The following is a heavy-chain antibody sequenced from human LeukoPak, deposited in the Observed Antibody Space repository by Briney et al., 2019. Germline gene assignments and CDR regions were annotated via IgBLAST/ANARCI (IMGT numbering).Heavy chain of an antibody. CDR1: GFRFSNSW. D-gene: IGHD3-10*01. CDR2: MKTDGARI. Sequence: GGSLRLSCAASGFRFSNSWMYWVRQGPGKGPVWVSRMKTDGARIEYADSVKGRFTISRDNAKNTLFLQMSSLRVEDSAVYYCARGADHGGSYYPDWGQGTRVTVSS. J-gene: IGHJ4*02. CDR3: ARGADHGGSYYPD. V-gene: IGHV3-74*01.